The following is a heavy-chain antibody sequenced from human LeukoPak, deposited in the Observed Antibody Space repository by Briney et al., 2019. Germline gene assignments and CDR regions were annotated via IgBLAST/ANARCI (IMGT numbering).Heavy chain of an antibody. CDR2: IYWNDDK. CDR1: GFSLSTSGVG. V-gene: IGHV2-5*01. J-gene: IGHJ6*02. Sequence: SGPTLVNPTQTLTLTCTFSGFSLSTSGVGVGWIRQPPGKALEWLALIYWNDDKRYSPSLKSRLTITKDTSKNQVVLTMTNMDPVDTATYYCAHWGGYDYYYYYGMDVWGQGTTVTVSS. D-gene: IGHD5-12*01. CDR3: AHWGGYDYYYYYGMDV.